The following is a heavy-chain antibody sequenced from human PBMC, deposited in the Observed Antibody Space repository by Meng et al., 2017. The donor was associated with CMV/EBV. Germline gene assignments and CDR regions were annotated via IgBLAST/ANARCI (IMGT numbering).Heavy chain of an antibody. CDR3: ATGRRLWSGYYPIGY. CDR1: GYTFTSYG. V-gene: IGHV1-18*01. D-gene: IGHD3-3*01. Sequence: SGYTFTSYGISWVRQAPGQGLEWMGWISAYNGNTNYAQKLQGRVTMTTDTSTSTAYMELRSLRSDDTAVYYCATGRRLWSGYYPIGYWGQGTLVTVSS. CDR2: ISAYNGNT. J-gene: IGHJ4*02.